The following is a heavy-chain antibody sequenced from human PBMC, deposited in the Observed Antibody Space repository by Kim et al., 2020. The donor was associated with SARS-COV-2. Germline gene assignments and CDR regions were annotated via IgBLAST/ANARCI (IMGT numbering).Heavy chain of an antibody. D-gene: IGHD2-15*01. V-gene: IGHV3-23*01. CDR2: ISETGERS. Sequence: GGSLRLSCAASGFSFNYYYMSWVHQAPGKGLEWVSSISETGERSYYADSVKGRFTISRDNSKSTVYLLLNSLRVEDTATYFCARDQEGDNPLARPARLSPSDGGSHYFYGMDVWGQGTTVTISS. CDR3: ARDQEGDNPLARPARLSPSDGGSHYFYGMDV. CDR1: GFSFNYYY. J-gene: IGHJ6*02.